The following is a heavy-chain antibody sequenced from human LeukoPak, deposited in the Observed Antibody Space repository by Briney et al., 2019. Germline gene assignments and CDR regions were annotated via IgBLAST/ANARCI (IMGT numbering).Heavy chain of an antibody. V-gene: IGHV3-48*04. D-gene: IGHD4-23*01. CDR2: ISSSSTTI. J-gene: IGHJ4*02. Sequence: GGSLRLSCAASGFTFSSYSMNWVRQAPGKGLEWVSYISSSSTTIYYADSVKGRFTIYRDNAKNSLYLQMNSLRAEDTAVYYCARDGYGAKSYWGQGILVTVSS. CDR1: GFTFSSYS. CDR3: ARDGYGAKSY.